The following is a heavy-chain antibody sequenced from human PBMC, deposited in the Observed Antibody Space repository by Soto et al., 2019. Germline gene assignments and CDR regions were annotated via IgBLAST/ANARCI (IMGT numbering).Heavy chain of an antibody. CDR3: ARGEDAFFYYGLDV. V-gene: IGHV4-59*02. J-gene: IGHJ6*02. CDR1: GGSVTSYH. CDR2: IYDTGISGYTPST. Sequence: PSETLSLTCVVSGGSVTSYHWSWIRRPPGKGLEWIAYIYDTGISGYTPSTSYNPSLKSRVTMSVDTSKNQFSLKLTSVTAADTAVYYCARGEDAFFYYGLDVWGQGITVTVSS.